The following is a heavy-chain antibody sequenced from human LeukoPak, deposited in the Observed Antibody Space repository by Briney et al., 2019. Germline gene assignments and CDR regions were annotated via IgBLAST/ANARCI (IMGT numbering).Heavy chain of an antibody. V-gene: IGHV4-34*01. D-gene: IGHD6-25*01. CDR3: ARGVYSSGFDP. Sequence: SETLSLTCAVYGGSFSGYYWSWIRQPPGKGLEWIGEINHSGSTNYNPSLKSRVTISVDTSKNQFSLKLSSVTAADTAVYYCARGVYSSGFDPWGQGTLVTVSS. CDR1: GGSFSGYY. CDR2: INHSGST. J-gene: IGHJ5*02.